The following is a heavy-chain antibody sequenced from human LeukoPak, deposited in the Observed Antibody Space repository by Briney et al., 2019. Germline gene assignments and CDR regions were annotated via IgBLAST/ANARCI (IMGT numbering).Heavy chain of an antibody. Sequence: GGSLRLSCAASGFTFSSYSMNWVRQAPGKGLEWVSYISSSSTIYYADSVKGRFTISRDNAKNSLYLQMNSLRAEDTAVYYCARDLGGLIAAYFDYWGQGTLVTVSS. D-gene: IGHD6-13*01. CDR2: ISSSSTI. V-gene: IGHV3-48*04. CDR3: ARDLGGLIAAYFDY. CDR1: GFTFSSYS. J-gene: IGHJ4*02.